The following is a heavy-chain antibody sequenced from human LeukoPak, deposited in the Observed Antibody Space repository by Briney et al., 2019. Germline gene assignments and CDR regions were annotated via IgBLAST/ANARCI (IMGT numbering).Heavy chain of an antibody. CDR2: IIPIFGTA. V-gene: IGHV1-69*05. CDR1: GGTFSSYA. D-gene: IGHD2-15*01. Sequence: GASVKVSCKASGGTFSSYAISWVRQAPGQGLEWMGGIIPIFGTANYAQKFQGRVTITTDESTSTAYMELSSLRSEDTAVYYCARDRRCSGGSCCWFDPWGQGTLVTVSS. J-gene: IGHJ5*02. CDR3: ARDRRCSGGSCCWFDP.